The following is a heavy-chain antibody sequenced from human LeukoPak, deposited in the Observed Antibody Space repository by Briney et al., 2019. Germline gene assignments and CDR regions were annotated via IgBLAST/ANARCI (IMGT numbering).Heavy chain of an antibody. J-gene: IGHJ4*02. CDR1: GITFSNYG. CDR3: ARDHDYDGNGIDY. CDR2: ISSSSSYI. D-gene: IGHD4-23*01. V-gene: IGHV3-21*01. Sequence: GGSMRLSCVASGITFSNYGMHWVRQAPGKGLEWVSSISSSSSYIYYADSVKGRFTISRDNAKNSLYLQMNSLRAEDTAVYYCARDHDYDGNGIDYWGQGTLVTVSS.